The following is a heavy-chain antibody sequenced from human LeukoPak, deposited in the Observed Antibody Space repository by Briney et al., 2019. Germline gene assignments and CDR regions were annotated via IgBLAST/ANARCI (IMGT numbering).Heavy chain of an antibody. D-gene: IGHD2-15*01. Sequence: PSETLSLTCTVSGVSISSYYWSWIRQPPGKGLEWVREINHSGSTNYNPSLKSRVTISVDTSKNQFSLKLSSVTAADTAVYYCARGYCSGGSCYDYWGQGTLVTVSS. J-gene: IGHJ4*02. V-gene: IGHV4-34*01. CDR1: GVSISSYY. CDR3: ARGYCSGGSCYDY. CDR2: INHSGST.